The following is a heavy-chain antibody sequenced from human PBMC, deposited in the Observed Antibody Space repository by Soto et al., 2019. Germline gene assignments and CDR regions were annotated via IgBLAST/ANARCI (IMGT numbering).Heavy chain of an antibody. J-gene: IGHJ2*01. Sequence: GASVKVSCKASGYTFTSYAMHWVRQAPGQRLEWMGWINAGNGNTKYSQKFQGRVTITRDTSASTAYMELSSLRSEDTAVYYCARDSIVVVPAAMTILLGYFDLWGRGTLVTVSS. CDR3: ARDSIVVVPAAMTILLGYFDL. V-gene: IGHV1-3*01. CDR1: GYTFTSYA. D-gene: IGHD2-2*01. CDR2: INAGNGNT.